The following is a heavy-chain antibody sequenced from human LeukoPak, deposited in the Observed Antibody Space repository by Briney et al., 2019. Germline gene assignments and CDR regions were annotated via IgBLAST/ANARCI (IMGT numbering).Heavy chain of an antibody. J-gene: IGHJ4*02. CDR1: GFTFSSYA. CDR2: VTGSGGST. D-gene: IGHD6-25*01. Sequence: PGGSLRLSCAASGFTFSSYAMSWGRQAPGKGLEWVSAVTGSGGSTYYADSVKGRFTISRDNFKSTLYLQMNNLRLEDTAVYYCVRDGGGGYNQIDYWGQGILVTVSS. CDR3: VRDGGGGYNQIDY. V-gene: IGHV3-23*01.